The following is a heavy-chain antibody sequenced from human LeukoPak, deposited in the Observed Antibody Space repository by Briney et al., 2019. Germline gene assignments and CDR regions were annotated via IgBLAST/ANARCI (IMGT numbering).Heavy chain of an antibody. J-gene: IGHJ4*02. Sequence: ASVKVSCKTSGYTFTGYYIHWVRQAPGQGLEWMGWIDPHSGGTNYAQKFQGRVTMTRDTSITTAYMELNSLRSDDTAVYYCARSVSIDGYGERFDYWGQGTLVTVSS. CDR3: ARSVSIDGYGERFDY. V-gene: IGHV1-2*02. CDR2: IDPHSGGT. D-gene: IGHD1-1*01. CDR1: GYTFTGYY.